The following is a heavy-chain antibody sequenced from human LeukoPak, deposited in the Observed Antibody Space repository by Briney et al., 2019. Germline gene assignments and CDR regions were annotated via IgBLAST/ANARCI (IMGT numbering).Heavy chain of an antibody. CDR1: GFTSNNHW. CDR2: IHSDGSST. D-gene: IGHD6-19*01. V-gene: IGHV3-74*01. CDR3: ARGVMYSSGLYSFDY. Sequence: GGSLRLSCAASGFTSNNHWMHWVRQAPGKGLVWVSRIHSDGSSTNYTDSVKGRFTISRDNAKNTLYLQMNSLRAEDTAVYYCARGVMYSSGLYSFDYWGQGTLVTV. J-gene: IGHJ4*02.